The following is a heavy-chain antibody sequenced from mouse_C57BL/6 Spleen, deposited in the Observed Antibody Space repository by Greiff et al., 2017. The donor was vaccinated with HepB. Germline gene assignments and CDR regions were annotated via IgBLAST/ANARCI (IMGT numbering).Heavy chain of an antibody. CDR2: IYPGDGDT. CDR3: VEFAY. CDR1: GYAFSSSW. J-gene: IGHJ3*01. Sequence: QVQLKESGPELVKPGASVKISCKASGYAFSSSWMNWVKQRPGKGLEWIGRIYPGDGDTNYNGKFKGKATLTADKSSSTAYMQLSSLTSEDSAVYFCVEFAYWGQGTLVTVSA. V-gene: IGHV1-82*01.